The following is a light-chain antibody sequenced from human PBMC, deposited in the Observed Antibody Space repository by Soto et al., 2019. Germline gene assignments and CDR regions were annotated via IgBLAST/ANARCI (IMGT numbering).Light chain of an antibody. CDR3: SSYTRTNTLV. J-gene: IGLJ2*01. CDR1: SSDVGDYNY. V-gene: IGLV2-14*03. CDR2: GVS. Sequence: QSVLTQPASESGSPGQSITISCTGTSSDVGDYNYVSWYQQHPGKVPKLIIYGVSNRPSGISNRFSGSKSGNTASLTISGLQAEDEADYYCSSYTRTNTLVFGGGTMVTVL.